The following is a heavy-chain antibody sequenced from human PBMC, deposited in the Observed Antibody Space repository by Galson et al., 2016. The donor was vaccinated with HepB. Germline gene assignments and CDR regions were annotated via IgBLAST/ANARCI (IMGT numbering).Heavy chain of an antibody. Sequence: SLRLSCAGSGFTFSNYGMSWVRQAPGKGLEWVSVISADSGAIYYADSVKGRFSISRDNSMSTLFLQMKSLRAEDTAIYYCVIMIRGITVGPFDYWGQGTLVTISS. CDR2: ISADSGAI. V-gene: IGHV3-23*01. CDR3: VIMIRGITVGPFDY. J-gene: IGHJ4*02. CDR1: GFTFSNYG. D-gene: IGHD3-10*01.